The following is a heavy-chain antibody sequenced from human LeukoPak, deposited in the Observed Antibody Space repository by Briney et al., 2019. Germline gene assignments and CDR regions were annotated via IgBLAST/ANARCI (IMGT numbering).Heavy chain of an antibody. D-gene: IGHD5-18*01. V-gene: IGHV3-30-3*01. CDR1: GFTFNSYA. CDR2: ISYDGSNK. J-gene: IGHJ4*02. Sequence: GGSLRLSCAASGFTFNSYAIHWVRQAPGKGLEWVAVISYDGSNKYYADSVKGRFTISRDNSKNTLYLQMNSLRAEDTAAYYCARETSDTAMVYFDYWGQGTLVTASS. CDR3: ARETSDTAMVYFDY.